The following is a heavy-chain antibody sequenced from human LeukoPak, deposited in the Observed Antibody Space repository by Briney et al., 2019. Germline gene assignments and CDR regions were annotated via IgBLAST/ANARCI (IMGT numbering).Heavy chain of an antibody. D-gene: IGHD6-13*01. Sequence: GESLKISCKGSGYTFVSFWIGWVRQMPGKGLEWMGIIYPGDSDTRYSPSFQGQVTISADKSISTAYLQWSSLRASDTAMYYCARSPLAAAGTEANNWFDPWGQGTLVTVSS. CDR3: ARSPLAAAGTEANNWFDP. J-gene: IGHJ5*02. CDR1: GYTFVSFW. V-gene: IGHV5-51*01. CDR2: IYPGDSDT.